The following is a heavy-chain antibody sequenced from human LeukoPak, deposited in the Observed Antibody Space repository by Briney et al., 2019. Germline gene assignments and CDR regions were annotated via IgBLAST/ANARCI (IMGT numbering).Heavy chain of an antibody. CDR2: IYPGDSDT. Sequence: GESLKISCKGSGYAFANHWIGWVRQMPGKGLEWMGIIYPGDSDTIYSPSFQGQVTISADKSTSTANLQWSSLKASDTAMYYCARSGGNYYSIWGQGTMVTVSS. J-gene: IGHJ3*02. D-gene: IGHD1-26*01. CDR1: GYAFANHW. CDR3: ARSGGNYYSI. V-gene: IGHV5-51*01.